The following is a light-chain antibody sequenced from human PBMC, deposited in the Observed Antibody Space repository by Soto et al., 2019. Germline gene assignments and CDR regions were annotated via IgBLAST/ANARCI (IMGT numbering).Light chain of an antibody. CDR3: QSYDSSLSDWV. V-gene: IGLV1-40*01. CDR2: GNT. CDR1: SSNIGSGYD. J-gene: IGLJ3*02. Sequence: QSVLTQPPSVSGAPGQRVTISCTGNSSNIGSGYDVHWYQQLPGTAPKLLIYGNTNRPSGVPDRFSGSNSGTSASLAITGLQAEDEADYSCQSYDSSLSDWVFGGGTQLTVL.